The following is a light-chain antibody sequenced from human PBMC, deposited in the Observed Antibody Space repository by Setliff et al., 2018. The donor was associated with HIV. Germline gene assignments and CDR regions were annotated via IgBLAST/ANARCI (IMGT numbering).Light chain of an antibody. Sequence: QSVLAQPASVSGSPGQSITISCTGTSSDVGGYNYISWYQQHPGKAPKLMIFDVSRRPSGVSNRFSGSKSGNTASLTISGLQAEDEADYYCTSYTSSNNYVFGSGTKVTVL. CDR2: DVS. V-gene: IGLV2-14*01. CDR3: TSYTSSNNYV. J-gene: IGLJ1*01. CDR1: SSDVGGYNY.